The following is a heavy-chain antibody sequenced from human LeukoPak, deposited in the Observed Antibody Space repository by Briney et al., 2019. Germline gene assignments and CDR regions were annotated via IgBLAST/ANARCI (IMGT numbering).Heavy chain of an antibody. CDR2: IYTSGST. Sequence: TSETLSLTCTVSGGPISSYYWSWIRQPAGKGLEWIGRIYTSGSTNYNPSLKSRVTMSVDTSKNQFSLKLSSVTAADTAAYYCARDSLLLWFGELFRDNYYYYGMDVWGQGTTVTVSS. CDR1: GGPISSYY. V-gene: IGHV4-4*07. CDR3: ARDSLLLWFGELFRDNYYYYGMDV. J-gene: IGHJ6*02. D-gene: IGHD3-10*01.